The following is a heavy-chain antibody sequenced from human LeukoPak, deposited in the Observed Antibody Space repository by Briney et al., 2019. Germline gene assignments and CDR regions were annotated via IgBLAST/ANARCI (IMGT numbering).Heavy chain of an antibody. V-gene: IGHV3-23*01. Sequence: PGGSLRLSCAASGFTFSSYTMSWVRQAPGKGLEWVSAISGSGGSTYYADSVKGRFTISRDNSKNTLYLQMNSLRAEDTAVYYCAKGHVMIIVGATDFDYWGQGTRVTVSS. CDR3: AKGHVMIIVGATDFDY. CDR2: ISGSGGST. J-gene: IGHJ4*02. D-gene: IGHD1-26*01. CDR1: GFTFSSYT.